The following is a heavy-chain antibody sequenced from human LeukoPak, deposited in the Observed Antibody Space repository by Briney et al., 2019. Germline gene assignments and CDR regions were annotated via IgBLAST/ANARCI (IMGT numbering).Heavy chain of an antibody. J-gene: IGHJ6*03. CDR2: ISAYNGNT. D-gene: IGHD1/OR15-1a*01. CDR3: ARTAPGTHFGGYYYYMGV. CDR1: GYTFTNYG. V-gene: IGHV1-18*01. Sequence: ASVKVSCKASGYTFTNYGINWVRQAPGQGLEWMGWISAYNGNTNYAQNLRDRVTMTTDTSTSTAYMELRSLKSDDTAVYYCARTAPGTHFGGYYYYMGVWGKGTTVTVSS.